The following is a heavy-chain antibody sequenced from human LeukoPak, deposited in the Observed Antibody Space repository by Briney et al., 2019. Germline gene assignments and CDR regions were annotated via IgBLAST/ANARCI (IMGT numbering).Heavy chain of an antibody. CDR3: AKDLEPRGPLVQLYCSSTSCYLDAFDI. V-gene: IGHV3-30*18. D-gene: IGHD2-2*01. CDR1: GFTFSSYG. CDR2: ISYDGSSK. Sequence: GGSLRLSCAASGFTFSSYGMHWVRQAPGKGLEWVAVISYDGSSKYYADSVKGRFTISRDNSKNTLYLQMNSLRAEDTAVYYCAKDLEPRGPLVQLYCSSTSCYLDAFDIWGQGTMVTVSS. J-gene: IGHJ3*02.